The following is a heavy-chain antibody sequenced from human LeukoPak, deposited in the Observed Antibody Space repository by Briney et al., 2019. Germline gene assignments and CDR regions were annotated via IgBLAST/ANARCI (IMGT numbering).Heavy chain of an antibody. CDR3: ARGGDILTGYCFDY. D-gene: IGHD3-9*01. Sequence: PSETLSLTCTVSGGSVSSGSFFWSWIRQPRGKGLEWIGYIYYSGNTEYNPSLKSRVTILLDSSKNQFSLKLSSVTAADTAVYYCARGGDILTGYCFDYWGQGTLVSVSS. CDR1: GGSVSSGSFF. J-gene: IGHJ4*02. CDR2: IYYSGNT. V-gene: IGHV4-61*01.